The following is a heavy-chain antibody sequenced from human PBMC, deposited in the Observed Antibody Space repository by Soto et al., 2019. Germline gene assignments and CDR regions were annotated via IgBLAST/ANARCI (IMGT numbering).Heavy chain of an antibody. Sequence: PGGSLRLSCAASGFTFSSYWMSWVRQAPGKGLEWVANIKQDGSEKYYVDSVKGRFTISRDNAKNSLYLQMNSLRAEDTAVYYCTRDNVVVVAATPYYYYYMDVWGKGTTVTVSS. D-gene: IGHD2-15*01. CDR3: TRDNVVVVAATPYYYYYMDV. J-gene: IGHJ6*03. V-gene: IGHV3-7*01. CDR2: IKQDGSEK. CDR1: GFTFSSYW.